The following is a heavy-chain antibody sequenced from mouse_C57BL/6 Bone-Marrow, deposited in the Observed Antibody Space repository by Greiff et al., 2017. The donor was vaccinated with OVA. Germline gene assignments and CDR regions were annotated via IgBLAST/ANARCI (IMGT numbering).Heavy chain of an antibody. Sequence: VQLKESGGGLVKPGGSLKLSCAASGFTFSDYGMHWVRQAPEKGLEWVAYISSGSSTIYYADTVKGRFTISRDNAKNTLFLQMTSLRSEDTAMYYCARGVLRYCYAMDYWGQGTSVTVSS. CDR2: ISSGSSTI. D-gene: IGHD1-1*01. V-gene: IGHV5-17*01. J-gene: IGHJ4*01. CDR3: ARGVLRYCYAMDY. CDR1: GFTFSDYG.